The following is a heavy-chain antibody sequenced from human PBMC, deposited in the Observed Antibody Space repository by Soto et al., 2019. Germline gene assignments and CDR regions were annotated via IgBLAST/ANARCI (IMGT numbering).Heavy chain of an antibody. J-gene: IGHJ4*02. D-gene: IGHD6-13*01. CDR2: IWFDGRNK. CDR1: GFTFSTYA. CDR3: SRDQGRAARSELDY. V-gene: IGHV3-33*01. Sequence: QVQLVESGGGVVRPGRSLRLSCAASGFTFSTYAMHWVRQAPGKGLEWVAVIWFDGRNKHYADSVKGRFTISRDNSKNTLYLQMNSLRAEDTAIYYCSRDQGRAARSELDYWGQGTLVTVSS.